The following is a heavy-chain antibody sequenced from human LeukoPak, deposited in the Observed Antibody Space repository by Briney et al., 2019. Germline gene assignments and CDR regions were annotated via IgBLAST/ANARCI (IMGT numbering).Heavy chain of an antibody. CDR3: ARSITMVRGVIIIREGGVDY. D-gene: IGHD3-10*01. V-gene: IGHV1-2*02. CDR1: GYTFTGYY. J-gene: IGHJ4*02. Sequence: GASVKVSCKASGYTFTGYYMHWVRQAPGQGLEWMGWINPNSGGTNYAQKFQGRVTMTRDTSISTAYMELSRLRSADTAVYYCARSITMVRGVIIIREGGVDYWGQGTLVTVSS. CDR2: INPNSGGT.